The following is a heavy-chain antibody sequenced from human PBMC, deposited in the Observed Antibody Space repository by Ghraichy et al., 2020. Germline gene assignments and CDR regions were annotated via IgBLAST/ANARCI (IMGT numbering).Heavy chain of an antibody. CDR3: AKGTPGGSGSGTFDY. V-gene: IGHV3-23*01. J-gene: IGHJ4*02. Sequence: GGSLRLSCAASGFTFRTSAMSWVRQAPGKGLEWVSAISGSGDGTYYADSVKGRFTISRDNSKNTLYLQMNSLRAEDAAVYYCAKGTPGGSGSGTFDYWGQGTLVTVSS. D-gene: IGHD3-10*01. CDR1: GFTFRTSA. CDR2: ISGSGDGT.